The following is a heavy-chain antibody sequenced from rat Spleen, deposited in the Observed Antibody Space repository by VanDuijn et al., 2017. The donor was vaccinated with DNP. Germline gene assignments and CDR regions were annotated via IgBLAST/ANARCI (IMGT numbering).Heavy chain of an antibody. CDR2: ITGGSGTT. J-gene: IGHJ4*01. D-gene: IGHD1-12*02. Sequence: EVQLVESGGDLVQPGRSLKLSCVASGFTFSYYWMAWIRQVPGKGLEWLASITGGSGTTSYPDSVKGRFTISRDDAKNTLFLQMNSLRSEDTATYYCARVGDLHDGGDGDALDAWGQGTSVTVSS. CDR1: GFTFSYYW. V-gene: IGHV5-31*01. CDR3: ARVGDLHDGGDGDALDA.